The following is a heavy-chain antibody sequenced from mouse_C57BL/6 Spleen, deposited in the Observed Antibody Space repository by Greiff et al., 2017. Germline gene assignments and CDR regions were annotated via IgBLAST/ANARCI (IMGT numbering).Heavy chain of an antibody. V-gene: IGHV14-2*01. CDR2: IDPEDGET. CDR1: GFNIKDYY. J-gene: IGHJ1*03. CDR3: ARGYDHEDWYCDV. D-gene: IGHD2-3*01. Sequence: VQLKESGAELVKPGASVKLSCTASGFNIKDYYMHWVKQRTEQGLEWIGRIDPEDGETKYAPTFQGKATITADTSSNTAYLQLSSLTSEDTAVYYCARGYDHEDWYCDVWGTGTTVTVSS.